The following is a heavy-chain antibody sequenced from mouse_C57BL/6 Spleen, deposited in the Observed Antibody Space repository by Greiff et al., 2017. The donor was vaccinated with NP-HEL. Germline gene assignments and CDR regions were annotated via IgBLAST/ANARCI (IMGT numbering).Heavy chain of an antibody. CDR2: INPSSGYT. J-gene: IGHJ3*01. V-gene: IGHV1-4*01. D-gene: IGHD2-5*01. Sequence: QVQLQQSGAELARPGASVKMSCKASGYPFTSYTMHWVKQRPGQGLEWIGYINPSSGYTKYNQKFKDKATLTADKSSSTAYMQLSSLTSEDAAVYYCARDYSNYVGFAYWGQGTLVTVSA. CDR1: GYPFTSYT. CDR3: ARDYSNYVGFAY.